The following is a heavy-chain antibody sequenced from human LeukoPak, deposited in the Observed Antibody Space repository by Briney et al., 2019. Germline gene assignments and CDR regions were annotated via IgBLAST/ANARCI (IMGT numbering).Heavy chain of an antibody. CDR1: GFTVSSNY. CDR2: IYTDGST. V-gene: IGHV3-53*04. J-gene: IGHJ6*02. Sequence: GGSLRLSCAASGFTVSSNYMTWVRQAPGKGLEWVSLIYTDGSTYYADSVKGRFTISRHNSNNTLYIQMNSLGADDTAVYYCATGYSGYIRSYYYGMVVWGQGTTVTVSS. D-gene: IGHD5-12*01. CDR3: ATGYSGYIRSYYYGMVV.